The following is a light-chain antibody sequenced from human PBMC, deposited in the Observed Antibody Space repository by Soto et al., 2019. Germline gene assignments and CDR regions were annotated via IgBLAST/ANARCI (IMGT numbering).Light chain of an antibody. CDR2: QDN. CDR3: QAWDSSTVV. V-gene: IGLV3-1*01. J-gene: IGLJ2*01. Sequence: SYELTHPPSVSVSRGQTASITCSGDKLGDKYACWFQQKPGQSPVLVIYQDNKRPSGIPERFSGSNSGNTATLTISGTQAMDEADYYCQAWDSSTVVFGGGTKLTVL. CDR1: KLGDKY.